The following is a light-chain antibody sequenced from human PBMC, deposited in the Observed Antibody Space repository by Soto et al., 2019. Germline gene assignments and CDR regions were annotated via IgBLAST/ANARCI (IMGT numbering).Light chain of an antibody. V-gene: IGLV1-44*01. CDR1: SSNIGSNS. CDR2: SDD. CDR3: AVWDETLIEV. J-gene: IGLJ1*01. Sequence: QSVLTQPPSASGTPGQTVTISCSGSSSNIGSNSVNWYQQLPGAAPSLLIYSDDQRPSGVPDRFSGSKSGTSASLAISGLQSEDEADYFCAVWDETLIEVFGTGTKPTVL.